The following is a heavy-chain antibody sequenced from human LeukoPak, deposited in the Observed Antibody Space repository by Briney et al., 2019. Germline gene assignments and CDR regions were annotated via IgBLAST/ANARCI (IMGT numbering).Heavy chain of an antibody. CDR3: AKDSSGYLADAFDI. CDR1: GFTFDDYA. CDR2: ISWNSGSI. J-gene: IGHJ3*02. D-gene: IGHD3-22*01. Sequence: GGSLRLSCAASGFTFDDYAMHWVRQAPGKGLEWVSGISWNSGSIGYADSVKGRFTISRDNAKNSLYLQMNSLRAEDTALYYCAKDSSGYLADAFDIWGQGTMVTVSS. V-gene: IGHV3-9*01.